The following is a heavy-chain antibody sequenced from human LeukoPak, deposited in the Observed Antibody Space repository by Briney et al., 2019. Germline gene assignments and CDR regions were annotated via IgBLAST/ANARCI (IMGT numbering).Heavy chain of an antibody. D-gene: IGHD4-17*01. J-gene: IGHJ2*01. CDR2: IYYSGST. Sequence: SETLSLTCTVSGGSISSGGYYWSWIRQHPGKGLEWIVYIYYSGSTYYNPSLKSRVTISVDTSKNQFSLKLSSVTAADTAVYYCARAFYGDYSWYFDLWGRGTLVTVSS. CDR3: ARAFYGDYSWYFDL. V-gene: IGHV4-31*03. CDR1: GGSISSGGYY.